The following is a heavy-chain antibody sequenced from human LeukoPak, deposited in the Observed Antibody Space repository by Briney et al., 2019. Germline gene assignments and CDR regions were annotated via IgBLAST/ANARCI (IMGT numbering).Heavy chain of an antibody. CDR2: NNPNSGGT. J-gene: IGHJ5*02. Sequence: ASVKVSCKASGYTFTGYNMHWVRQAPGQGLEWMGWNNPNSGGTNYAQKFQGRVSMTRDTSITTAYMEVSRLRSDDTAGYYCARGLTSLRERIFFDPWGQGTLVTVSS. D-gene: IGHD3-16*01. CDR3: ARGLTSLRERIFFDP. CDR1: GYTFTGYN. V-gene: IGHV1-2*02.